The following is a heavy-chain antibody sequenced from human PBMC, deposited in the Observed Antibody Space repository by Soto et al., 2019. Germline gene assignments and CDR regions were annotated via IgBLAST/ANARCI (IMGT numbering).Heavy chain of an antibody. J-gene: IGHJ6*02. CDR1: GYTFTSYG. D-gene: IGHD2-2*01. CDR2: ISAYNGNT. Sequence: GASVKVSCKASGYTFTSYGISWVRQAPGQGLEWMGWISAYNGNTNYAQKLQGRVTMTTDTSTSTAYMELRSLRSDDTAVYYCARAGCISTSCQGRNYYYGMDVWGQGTTVTVSS. CDR3: ARAGCISTSCQGRNYYYGMDV. V-gene: IGHV1-18*01.